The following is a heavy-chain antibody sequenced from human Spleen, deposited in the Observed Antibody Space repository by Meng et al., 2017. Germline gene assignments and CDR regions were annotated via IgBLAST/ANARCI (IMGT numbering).Heavy chain of an antibody. Sequence: HVHPPPWRPGSFTPRVPPAPTCPVLCGVFRGFFLRRHRPPPGKGPGWYGENLLQWNPPLHPSLKSRVTISVDTSKNQFSLKLSSVTAADTAVYYCARRYGASAYNWFDPWGQGTLVTVSS. J-gene: IGHJ5*02. CDR1: CGVFRGFF. CDR2: NLLQWNP. V-gene: IGHV4-34*01. CDR3: ARRYGASAYNWFDP. D-gene: IGHD4-17*01.